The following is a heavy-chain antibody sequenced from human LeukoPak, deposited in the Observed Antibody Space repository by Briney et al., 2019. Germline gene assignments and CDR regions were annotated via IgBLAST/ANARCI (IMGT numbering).Heavy chain of an antibody. V-gene: IGHV3-23*01. CDR2: TGSTGVST. CDR1: GFTFSSYA. Sequence: GGSLRLSCAASGFTFSSYAMNWVRQAPGMGLEGVSGTGSTGVSTFYADSVKGRFTVSRDNSKNTLSLQMNSLRAEDTAVYYCAKDPGVVPAHYFDYWGQGTLVTVSS. J-gene: IGHJ4*02. D-gene: IGHD2-2*01. CDR3: AKDPGVVPAHYFDY.